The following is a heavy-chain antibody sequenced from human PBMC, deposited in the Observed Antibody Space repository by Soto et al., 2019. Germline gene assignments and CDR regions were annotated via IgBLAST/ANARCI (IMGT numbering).Heavy chain of an antibody. J-gene: IGHJ4*01. Sequence: AAVGGTFANVGVSWVRQDQGKGLEWVGRIKSKDAGGTEDFAEVVKGRFAISRDDSRSMVYMQMSSLKTEDTAVYYCTTDSYFPLKLVLFDYWGPGTLVPVSS. CDR2: IKSKDAGGTE. CDR1: GGTFANVG. D-gene: IGHD6-6*01. V-gene: IGHV3-15*01. CDR3: TTDSYFPLKLVLFDY.